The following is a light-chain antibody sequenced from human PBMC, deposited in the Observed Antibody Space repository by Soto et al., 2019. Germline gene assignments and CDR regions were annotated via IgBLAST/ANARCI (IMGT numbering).Light chain of an antibody. J-gene: IGLJ3*02. Sequence: QSALTQPASVSGSPGQSITISCTGTSSDVGHYDYVSWYQQHPGKVPKLIISEVTTRPSGVSDRFSGSKSGNTASLTISRRQAEDEAHYYCSSYTTAYTQVFGGGTKLTVL. CDR3: SSYTTAYTQV. CDR1: SSDVGHYDY. CDR2: EVT. V-gene: IGLV2-14*01.